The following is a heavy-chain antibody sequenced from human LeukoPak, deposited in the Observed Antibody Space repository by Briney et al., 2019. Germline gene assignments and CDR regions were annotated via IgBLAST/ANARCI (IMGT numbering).Heavy chain of an antibody. J-gene: IGHJ4*02. CDR3: VRDRSTHYYGSGSEFDY. V-gene: IGHV3-23*01. D-gene: IGHD3-10*01. CDR1: GFTFSSYD. Sequence: GGSLRLSCAASGFTFSSYDMNWVRQAPGKGLEWVSAISGSGGSTYYADSVKGRFTISRDNAKNTPYLQMNSLRAEDTAVYYCVRDRSTHYYGSGSEFDYWGQGTLVTVSS. CDR2: ISGSGGST.